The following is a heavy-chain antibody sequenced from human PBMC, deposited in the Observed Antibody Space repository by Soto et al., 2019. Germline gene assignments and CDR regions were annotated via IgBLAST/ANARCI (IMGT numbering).Heavy chain of an antibody. CDR3: ARGTMVRGVRYNWFDP. CDR2: IYYSGST. CDR1: GGSISSGGYY. J-gene: IGHJ5*02. V-gene: IGHV4-31*03. D-gene: IGHD3-10*01. Sequence: TLSLTCTVSGGSISSGGYYWSWSRQHPGKGLEWIGYIYYSGSTYYNPSLKSRVTISVDTSKNQFSLKLSSATAADTAVYYCARGTMVRGVRYNWFDPWGQGTLVTVSS.